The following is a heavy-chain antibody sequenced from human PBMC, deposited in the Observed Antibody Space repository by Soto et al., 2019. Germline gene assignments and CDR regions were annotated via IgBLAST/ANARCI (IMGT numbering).Heavy chain of an antibody. V-gene: IGHV1-24*01. Sequence: GASVKVSCKVSGYTLTELSMHWVRQAPGKGLEWMGGFDPEDGETIYAQKFQGRVTMTEDTSTDTAYMELSSLRSEDTAVYYCAITPLAQHLGELSSFGFDFWGQGTLVTVSS. CDR1: GYTLTELS. J-gene: IGHJ4*02. CDR2: FDPEDGET. D-gene: IGHD3-16*02. CDR3: AITPLAQHLGELSSFGFDF.